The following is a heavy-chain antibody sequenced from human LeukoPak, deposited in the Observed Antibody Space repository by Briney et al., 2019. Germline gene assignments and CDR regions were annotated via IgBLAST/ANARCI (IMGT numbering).Heavy chain of an antibody. CDR3: ARERVVGATRHFDY. CDR2: INPNSGST. J-gene: IGHJ4*02. V-gene: IGHV1-2*02. D-gene: IGHD1-26*01. CDR1: GYTFTGYY. Sequence: ASVKVSCKASGYTFTGYYMNWVRQAPGQGLEWMGWINPNSGSTNYAQKFQGRVTMTRDTSISTAYMELSRLRSDDTAVYYCARERVVGATRHFDYWGQGTLVTVSS.